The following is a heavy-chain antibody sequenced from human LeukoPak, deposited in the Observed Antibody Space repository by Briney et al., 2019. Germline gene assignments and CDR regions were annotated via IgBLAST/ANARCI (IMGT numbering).Heavy chain of an antibody. CDR1: GFTFSNYN. Sequence: KTGGSLRLSCADSGFTFSNYNMNWVRQAPGKAMEWVSSITSSGTYTFYADSVKGRFTISRDNAKNSLYLQMDSLGPEDTAVYYCARDPYSGNYGTYYYYYMAVWGKGTTVTISS. CDR2: ITSSGTYT. CDR3: ARDPYSGNYGTYYYYYMAV. D-gene: IGHD1-26*01. J-gene: IGHJ6*03. V-gene: IGHV3-21*01.